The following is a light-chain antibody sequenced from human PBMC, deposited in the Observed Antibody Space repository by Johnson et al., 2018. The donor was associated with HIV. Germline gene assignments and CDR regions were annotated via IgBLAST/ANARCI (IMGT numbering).Light chain of an antibody. V-gene: IGLV1-51*01. CDR1: SSNIGNNF. Sequence: QSVLTQSPSVSAAPGQKVTISCSGSSSNIGNNFVSWYQQLPGTAPKLLIYDNNKRPSGIPDRFSDSKSGTSATLGITGLQTGDEADYYCGTWDSGLSAHYVFGTGTMVTVL. CDR2: DNN. J-gene: IGLJ1*01. CDR3: GTWDSGLSAHYV.